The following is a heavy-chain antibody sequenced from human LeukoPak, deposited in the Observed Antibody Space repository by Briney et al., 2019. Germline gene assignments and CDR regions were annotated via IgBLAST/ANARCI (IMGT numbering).Heavy chain of an antibody. D-gene: IGHD6-13*01. V-gene: IGHV4-38-2*02. J-gene: IGHJ6*04. Sequence: KPSETLSLTCTVSGYSISSGYYWGWIRQPPGKGLEWIGIIYSSGSTYSNPSLKSRVTISLDTSKNQFSLKLSSVTAADTAVYYCARGTSVAAAGDSLPDVWGKGTTVTVSS. CDR1: GYSISSGYY. CDR3: ARGTSVAAAGDSLPDV. CDR2: IYSSGST.